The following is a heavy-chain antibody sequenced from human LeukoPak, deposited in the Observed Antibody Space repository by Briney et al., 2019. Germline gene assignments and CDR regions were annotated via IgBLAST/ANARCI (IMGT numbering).Heavy chain of an antibody. Sequence: GASVKVSCKASGYTFTGYDINWVRQAIGQRLEWMGWMNPNSGNTGYAQKFQGRVTMTRNTSIGTAYMELSSLRSEDTAVYYCARGSASRSHRTSWGQGTLVTVSS. CDR2: MNPNSGNT. V-gene: IGHV1-8*01. D-gene: IGHD3-10*01. CDR1: GYTFTGYD. CDR3: ARGSASRSHRTS. J-gene: IGHJ5*02.